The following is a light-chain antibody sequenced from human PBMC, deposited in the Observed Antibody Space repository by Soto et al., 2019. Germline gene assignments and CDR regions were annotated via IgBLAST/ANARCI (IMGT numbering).Light chain of an antibody. V-gene: IGLV4-60*02. J-gene: IGLJ2*01. Sequence: QSVLTQSSSASASLGSSVKLTCTLSSGHSTNIIAWHQQQPGKAPRYLMKLEGSGSYIKGSGVPDRFSGSSSGADRHLTISNLQFEDEADYYCETWDSNTRVFGGGTKVTVL. CDR1: SGHSTNI. CDR2: LEGSGSY. CDR3: ETWDSNTRV.